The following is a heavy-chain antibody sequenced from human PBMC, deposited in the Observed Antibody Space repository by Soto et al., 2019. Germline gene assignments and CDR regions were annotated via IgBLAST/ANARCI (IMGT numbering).Heavy chain of an antibody. CDR1: GYTFTGYY. CDR3: ARAAAAGTDWFDP. V-gene: IGHV1-2*04. Sequence: SVKVSCKSSGYTFTGYYMHWVRQAPGQGLEWMGWINPNSGGTNYAQRFQGWVTMTRDTSISTAYMELSRLRSDDTAVYYCARAAAAGTDWFDPWGQGTLVTISS. D-gene: IGHD6-13*01. J-gene: IGHJ5*02. CDR2: INPNSGGT.